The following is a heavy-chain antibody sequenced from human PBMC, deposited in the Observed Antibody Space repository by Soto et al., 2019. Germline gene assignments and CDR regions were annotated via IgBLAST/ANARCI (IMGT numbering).Heavy chain of an antibody. Sequence: EVQLLESGGGLVQPGGSLRLSCAASGFTFSSYAMSWVRQAPGKGLEWVSAISGSGGSTYYADSVKGRFTISRDNSKNPLYLKMNSLRAEDTAVYYCANPLGDYVSLPYWSFDLWGRGPLVTVSS. D-gene: IGHD2-21*02. J-gene: IGHJ2*01. CDR1: GFTFSSYA. CDR3: ANPLGDYVSLPYWSFDL. CDR2: ISGSGGST. V-gene: IGHV3-23*01.